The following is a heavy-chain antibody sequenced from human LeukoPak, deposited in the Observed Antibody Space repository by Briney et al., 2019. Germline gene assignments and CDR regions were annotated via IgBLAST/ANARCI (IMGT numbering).Heavy chain of an antibody. CDR1: GGSINSSSFY. CDR3: AREDSGYDYSPFDY. J-gene: IGHJ4*02. V-gene: IGHV4-39*07. D-gene: IGHD5-12*01. CDR2: IYYSGST. Sequence: SETLSLTCTVSGGSINSSSFYWGWIRQPPGKGLEWIGSIYYSGSTYYTPSLESRVTMSVDTSMNQFSLKLLSVTAADTAVYYCAREDSGYDYSPFDYWGQGILVTVSS.